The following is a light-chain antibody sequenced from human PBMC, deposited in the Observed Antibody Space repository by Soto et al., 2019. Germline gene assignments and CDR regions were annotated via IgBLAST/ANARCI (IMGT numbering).Light chain of an antibody. CDR3: CSYAGSYTYI. CDR1: YSGVGTFYF. Sequence: QSALTQPRSVSGSPEQSVTMSCTGSYSGVGTFYFVSWYQQYPGKGPKLIIYDVTERPSGVPDRFSGSKSGNTASLTISGLQAEDEADYYCCSYAGSYTYIFGSGTKVTVL. CDR2: DVT. J-gene: IGLJ1*01. V-gene: IGLV2-11*01.